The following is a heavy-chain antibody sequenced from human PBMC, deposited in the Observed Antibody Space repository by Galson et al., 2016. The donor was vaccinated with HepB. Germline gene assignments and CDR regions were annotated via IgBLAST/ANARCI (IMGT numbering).Heavy chain of an antibody. Sequence: PALVKPTQTLRLTCSFSGFSLNTSGMCVSWIRQTPGKALEWLALIDWDDDKYYRTSLQTRLSISKDTSKNQVVLTMTNMDPVDTGTYYCARSRHYDLWGGSRLFWFDPWGQGTLVTVSS. D-gene: IGHD3-3*01. CDR1: GFSLNTSGMC. V-gene: IGHV2-70*01. CDR3: ARSRHYDLWGGSRLFWFDP. J-gene: IGHJ5*02. CDR2: IDWDDDK.